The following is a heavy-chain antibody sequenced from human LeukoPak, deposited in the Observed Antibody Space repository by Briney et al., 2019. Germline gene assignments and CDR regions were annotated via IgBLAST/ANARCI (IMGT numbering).Heavy chain of an antibody. CDR3: ARMAAARRSYFDY. CDR1: GGSFSGYY. D-gene: IGHD6-6*01. CDR2: INHSGST. J-gene: IGHJ4*02. V-gene: IGHV4-34*01. Sequence: SETLSLTCAVYGGSFSGYYWSWIRQPPGKGLEWIGEINHSGSTNYNPSLKSRVTISVDTSKNQFSLKLSSVTAADTAVYYCARMAAARRSYFDYWGQGTLVTVSS.